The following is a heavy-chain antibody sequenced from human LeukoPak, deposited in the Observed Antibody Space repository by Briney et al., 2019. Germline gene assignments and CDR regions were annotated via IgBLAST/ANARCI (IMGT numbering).Heavy chain of an antibody. V-gene: IGHV4-30-4*08. CDR3: ARGAPGIAAAGIGNWFDP. J-gene: IGHJ5*02. CDR1: GGSISSGDYY. Sequence: SETLSLTCTVSGGSISSGDYYWSWIRQPPGKGLEWIGYIYYSGSTYYNPSLKSRVTISVDTSKNQFSLKLSSVTAADTAVYYCARGAPGIAAAGIGNWFDPWGQGTLVTVSS. CDR2: IYYSGST. D-gene: IGHD6-13*01.